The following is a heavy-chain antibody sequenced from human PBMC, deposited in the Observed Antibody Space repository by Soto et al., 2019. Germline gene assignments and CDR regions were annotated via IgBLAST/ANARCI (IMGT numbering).Heavy chain of an antibody. Sequence: GGSLRLSCVASGFTFSTDSMNWVRQAPGKGLEWVAHISTSGATRYYADSVKGRFTISRDNAKTSRYLQMDSLRNEDTAVYYCARFFGSGFDYWGQGTLVTVSS. D-gene: IGHD6-19*01. V-gene: IGHV3-48*02. CDR1: GFTFSTDS. CDR2: ISTSGATR. CDR3: ARFFGSGFDY. J-gene: IGHJ4*02.